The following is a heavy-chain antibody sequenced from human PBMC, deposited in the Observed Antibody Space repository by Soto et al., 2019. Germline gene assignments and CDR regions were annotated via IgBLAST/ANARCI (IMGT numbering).Heavy chain of an antibody. CDR3: ARGKGGRLRWTLDY. CDR1: GFTFSSYA. J-gene: IGHJ4*02. CDR2: ISYDGSNK. Sequence: QVQLVESGGGVVQPGRSLRLSCAASGFTFSSYAMHWVRQAPGKGLEWVAVISYDGSNKYYADSVKGRFTISRDNSKNTLYLQMNSLRAEDTAVYYCARGKGGRLRWTLDYWGQGTLVTVSS. D-gene: IGHD5-12*01. V-gene: IGHV3-30-3*01.